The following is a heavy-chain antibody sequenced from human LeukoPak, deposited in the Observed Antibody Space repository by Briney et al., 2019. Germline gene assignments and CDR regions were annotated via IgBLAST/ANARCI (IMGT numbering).Heavy chain of an antibody. J-gene: IGHJ4*02. V-gene: IGHV3-48*02. CDR3: VRGTPREEIYEY. Sequence: GGSLRLSCAASGFTFSSYSMNWVRQAPGTGLDWVAYISSSSSPIYYADSVKGRFTISRDNAKNSVYLQMNRLRDEDTGLYYCVRGTPREEIYEYWGQGTLVTVSS. CDR1: GFTFSSYS. D-gene: IGHD5-24*01. CDR2: ISSSSSPI.